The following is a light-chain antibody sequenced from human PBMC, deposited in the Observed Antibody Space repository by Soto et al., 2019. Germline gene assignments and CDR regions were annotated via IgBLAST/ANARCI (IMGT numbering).Light chain of an antibody. J-gene: IGKJ2*01. CDR2: GVS. CDR1: QSVSSN. V-gene: IGKV3-15*01. Sequence: EIVMTQSPATLSVSPGERATLSCRASQSVSSNLARYQQRPGQAPRLLIYGVSSRATGIPARFSGSGSGTEFTLTISSLQSEDFAVYYCQQYNNWPPYTFGQGTKLEIK. CDR3: QQYNNWPPYT.